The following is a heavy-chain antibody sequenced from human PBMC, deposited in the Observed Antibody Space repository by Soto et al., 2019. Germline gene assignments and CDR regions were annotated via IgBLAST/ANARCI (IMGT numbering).Heavy chain of an antibody. J-gene: IGHJ4*02. CDR2: ISWNSGSI. Sequence: GGSLRLSCAASGFTFDDYAMHWVRQAPGKGLEWVSGISWNSGSIGYADSVKGRFTISRDNAKNSLYLQMNSLRAEDTALYYCAKVGNLYYFDYWGQGTLVTVSS. CDR3: AKVGNLYYFDY. CDR1: GFTFDDYA. V-gene: IGHV3-9*01. D-gene: IGHD1-1*01.